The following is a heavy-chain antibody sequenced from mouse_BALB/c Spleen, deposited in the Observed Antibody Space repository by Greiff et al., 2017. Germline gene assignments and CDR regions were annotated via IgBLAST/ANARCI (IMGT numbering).Heavy chain of an antibody. D-gene: IGHD1-1*01. J-gene: IGHJ4*01. CDR1: GDSITSGY. CDR3: ARYYGSSPYAMDY. Sequence: EVQLQQSGPSLVKPSQTLSLTCSVTGDSITSGYWNWIRKFPGNKLEYMGYISYSGSTYYNPSLKSRISITRDTSKNQYYLQLNSVTTEDTATYYCARYYGSSPYAMDYWGQGTSVTVSS. CDR2: ISYSGST. V-gene: IGHV3-8*02.